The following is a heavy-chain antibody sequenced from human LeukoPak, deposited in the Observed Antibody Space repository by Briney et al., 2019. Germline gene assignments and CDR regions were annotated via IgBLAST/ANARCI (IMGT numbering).Heavy chain of an antibody. D-gene: IGHD3-9*01. J-gene: IGHJ4*02. CDR2: SNWNGGST. V-gene: IGHV3-20*04. Sequence: GGSLRLSCAASGFTFYDYGMSWVRQAPGKGLEWVSGSNWNGGSTGYADSVKGRFTISRDNAKNSLYLQMNSLRAEDTAVYYCARDNGYFDLQNGYWGQGTLVTVSS. CDR3: ARDNGYFDLQNGY. CDR1: GFTFYDYG.